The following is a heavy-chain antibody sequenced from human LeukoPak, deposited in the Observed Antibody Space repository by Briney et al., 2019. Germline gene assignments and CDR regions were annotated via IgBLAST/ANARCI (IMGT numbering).Heavy chain of an antibody. Sequence: GGSLRLSCAASGFTVSSNYMSWGRQAPGKGLEWVSVIYSGGSTYYADSVKGRFTISRDNSKNTLYLQMNSLRAEDTAVYYCARERRYCSGGSCSSRAFDIWGQGTMVTVSS. D-gene: IGHD2-15*01. J-gene: IGHJ3*02. V-gene: IGHV3-53*01. CDR1: GFTVSSNY. CDR3: ARERRYCSGGSCSSRAFDI. CDR2: IYSGGST.